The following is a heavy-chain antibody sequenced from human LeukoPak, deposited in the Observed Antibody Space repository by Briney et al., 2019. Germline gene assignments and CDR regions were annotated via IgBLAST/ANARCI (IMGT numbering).Heavy chain of an antibody. Sequence: GGSLRLSCAASGFTFSSYNINWVRQAPGKGLEWVSSISSSSSYIYYADSVKGRFTISRDNAKNSLYLQVNSLRAEDTAVYYCARHADGAKTALAYWGQGTLVTVSS. CDR2: ISSSSSYI. D-gene: IGHD1-26*01. J-gene: IGHJ4*02. CDR3: ARHADGAKTALAY. V-gene: IGHV3-21*01. CDR1: GFTFSSYN.